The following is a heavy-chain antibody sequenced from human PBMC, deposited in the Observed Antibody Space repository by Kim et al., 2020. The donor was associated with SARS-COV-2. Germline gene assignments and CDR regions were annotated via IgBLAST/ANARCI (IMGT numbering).Heavy chain of an antibody. Sequence: GGSLRLSCAASGFTFSSYGMHWVRQAPGKGLEWVAVIWYDGSNKYYADSVKGRFTISRDNSKTTLYLQMNSLRAEDTAVYYCARDATHYYGSGSLDYWGQGNRATVSS. CDR1: GFTFSSYG. V-gene: IGHV3-33*01. D-gene: IGHD3-10*01. J-gene: IGHJ4*02. CDR2: IWYDGSNK. CDR3: ARDATHYYGSGSLDY.